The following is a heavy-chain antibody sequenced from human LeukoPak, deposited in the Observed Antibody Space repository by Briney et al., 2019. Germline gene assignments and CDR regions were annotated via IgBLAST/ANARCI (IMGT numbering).Heavy chain of an antibody. CDR1: GFTFSSYS. Sequence: PGGSLRLSCAASGFTFSSYSMNWVRQAPGKGLEWVSYISSSSSTIYYADSVKGRFTISRDNAKNSLSLQMNSLRAEDTAVYYCARRYYDSSGYSRYHYYYGLDVWGQGTTVTVSS. J-gene: IGHJ6*02. V-gene: IGHV3-48*04. D-gene: IGHD3-22*01. CDR2: ISSSSSTI. CDR3: ARRYYDSSGYSRYHYYYGLDV.